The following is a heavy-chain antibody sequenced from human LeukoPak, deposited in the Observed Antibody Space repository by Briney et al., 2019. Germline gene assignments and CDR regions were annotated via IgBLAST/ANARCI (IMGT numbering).Heavy chain of an antibody. CDR3: ASPISGRSFDI. J-gene: IGHJ3*02. CDR2: IYPGGDT. V-gene: IGHV3-53*01. Sequence: PGGSLRLSCAASGFSVSSNYMTWVRQAPGKGLEWVAVIYPGGDTYYADFVKGRFTISRDNSKNTMYLQMNSLRAEDMAVYYCASPISGRSFDIWGKGTMVTVSS. D-gene: IGHD6-19*01. CDR1: GFSVSSNY.